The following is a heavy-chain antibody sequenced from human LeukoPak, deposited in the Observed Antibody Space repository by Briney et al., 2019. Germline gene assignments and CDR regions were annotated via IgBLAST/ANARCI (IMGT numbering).Heavy chain of an antibody. CDR3: AKDSGIVGATNPYY. CDR2: ISGSGGST. CDR1: GFTSSSYA. Sequence: PGGSLRLSCAASGFTSSSYAMSWVRQAPGKGLEWVSAISGSGGSTYYADSVKGRFAISRDNSKNALYLQMNSLRAEDTAVYYCAKDSGIVGATNPYYWGQGTLVTVSS. D-gene: IGHD1-26*01. V-gene: IGHV3-23*01. J-gene: IGHJ4*02.